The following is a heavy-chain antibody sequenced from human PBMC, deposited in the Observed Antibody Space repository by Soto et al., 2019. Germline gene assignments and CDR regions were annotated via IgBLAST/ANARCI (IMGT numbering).Heavy chain of an antibody. CDR1: GYTFNTYG. Sequence: QAQLLQSGGELKKSGASVKVSCKASGYTFNTYGISWVRQAPGQGLEWMAWISIHNGNTNFAQKFQGSVTLTTDTSTGPANMELRSLTSDDTAVYYCARITPVDTSHYYMDVWGKGTTVTVSS. CDR2: ISIHNGNT. J-gene: IGHJ6*03. V-gene: IGHV1-18*04. D-gene: IGHD6-19*01. CDR3: ARITPVDTSHYYMDV.